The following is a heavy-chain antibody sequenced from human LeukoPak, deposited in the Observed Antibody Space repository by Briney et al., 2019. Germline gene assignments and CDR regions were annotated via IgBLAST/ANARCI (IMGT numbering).Heavy chain of an antibody. J-gene: IGHJ3*02. V-gene: IGHV4-34*01. CDR3: ARATADAFDI. CDR1: GGPFSDHY. Sequence: SETLSLTCGVYGGPFSDHYWSWIRQTPGKGLEWIGEINHSGSTNYNPSLKSRVTISVDTSKNQFSLKLSSVTAADTAVYYCARATADAFDIWGQGTMVTVSS. CDR2: INHSGST.